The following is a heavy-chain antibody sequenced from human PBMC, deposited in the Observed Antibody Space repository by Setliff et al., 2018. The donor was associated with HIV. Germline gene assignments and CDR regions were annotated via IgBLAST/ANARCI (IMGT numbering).Heavy chain of an antibody. Sequence: GGSLRLSCAASGFSFDDYTMHWVRQAPGKGLEWVSLISWDGGKTYYADSLKDRFTLSRDNRKTSLYLQMTSLRTEDTALYYCVKDTLIGWNDPDLFAFDSWGQGTMVTVSS. D-gene: IGHD1-1*01. V-gene: IGHV3-43*01. CDR1: GFSFDDYT. CDR3: VKDTLIGWNDPDLFAFDS. CDR2: ISWDGGKT. J-gene: IGHJ3*02.